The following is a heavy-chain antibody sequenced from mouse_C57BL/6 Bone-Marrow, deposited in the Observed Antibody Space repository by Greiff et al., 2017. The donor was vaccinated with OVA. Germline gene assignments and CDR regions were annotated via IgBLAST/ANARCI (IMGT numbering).Heavy chain of an antibody. Sequence: VQLQQSGAELVKPGASVKLSCTASGFNIKDYYMHWVKQRTEQGLEWIGRIDPEDGETKYAPKFPGKATITADTSSNTAYLQLSSLTSEDTAVYYCARDYSNPFDYWGQGTTRTVAS. CDR2: IDPEDGET. J-gene: IGHJ2*01. D-gene: IGHD2-5*01. CDR1: GFNIKDYY. CDR3: ARDYSNPFDY. V-gene: IGHV14-2*01.